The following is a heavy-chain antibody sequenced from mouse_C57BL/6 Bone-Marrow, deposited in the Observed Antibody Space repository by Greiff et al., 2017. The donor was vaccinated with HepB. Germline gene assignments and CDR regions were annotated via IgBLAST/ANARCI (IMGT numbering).Heavy chain of an antibody. CDR2: ISYSGST. CDR1: GYSITSGYD. V-gene: IGHV3-1*01. CDR3: ARWDYDWYFDV. J-gene: IGHJ1*03. D-gene: IGHD2-4*01. Sequence: EVQLQQSGPGMVKPSQSLSLTCTVTGYSITSGYDWHWIRHFPGNKLEWMGYISYSGSTNYNPSLKSRISITHDTSKNHFFLKLNSVTTEDTATYYCARWDYDWYFDVWGTGTTVTVSS.